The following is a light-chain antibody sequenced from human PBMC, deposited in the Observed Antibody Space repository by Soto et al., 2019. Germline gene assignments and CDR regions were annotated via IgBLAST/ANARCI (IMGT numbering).Light chain of an antibody. CDR1: QSINNW. CDR3: QQYKNYVWT. CDR2: DAS. Sequence: DIQMTQSPSTLSASVGDRVSITCRASQSINNWLAWYQQKPGKAPKLLIYDASSLESGVPSRFSGSGSGTEFTLTISSLQPDDFATYYCQQYKNYVWTFGQGTKVEI. V-gene: IGKV1-5*01. J-gene: IGKJ1*01.